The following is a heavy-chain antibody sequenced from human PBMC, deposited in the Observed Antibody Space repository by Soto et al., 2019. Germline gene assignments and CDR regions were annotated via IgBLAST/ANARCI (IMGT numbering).Heavy chain of an antibody. CDR1: GFTFSSYC. V-gene: IGHV3-48*02. D-gene: IGHD2-15*01. CDR3: AREKIGGGGSLQNYYYYGMDV. Sequence: GGSLRLSCVASGFTFSSYCMNWVRQAPGKGQERISYISYSGSTIYYADSVRGRFTISRDNAKNSLYLHMNSLTDEDTAVYYCAREKIGGGGSLQNYYYYGMDVWGQRTTVTVSS. CDR2: ISYSGSTI. J-gene: IGHJ6*02.